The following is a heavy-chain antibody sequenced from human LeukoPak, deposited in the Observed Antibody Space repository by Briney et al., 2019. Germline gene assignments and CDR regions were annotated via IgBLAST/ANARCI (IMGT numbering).Heavy chain of an antibody. Sequence: GGSLRLSCAASGFTFSDYYMSWIRQAPGKGLEWVSYISSSGSTIYYADSVKGRFTISRDNAKNSLYLQMNSLRAEDTAVYYCAKVAYCTNYRCDYYFDYWSQGTLVTVSS. J-gene: IGHJ4*02. D-gene: IGHD2-8*01. CDR3: AKVAYCTNYRCDYYFDY. CDR2: ISSSGSTI. CDR1: GFTFSDYY. V-gene: IGHV3-11*01.